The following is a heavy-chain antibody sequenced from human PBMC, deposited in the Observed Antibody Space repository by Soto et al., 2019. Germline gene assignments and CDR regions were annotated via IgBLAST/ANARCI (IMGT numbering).Heavy chain of an antibody. V-gene: IGHV1-18*01. J-gene: IGHJ4*02. D-gene: IGHD2-15*01. CDR1: GYTFTSYG. Sequence: ASVKVSCKASGYTFTSYGISWVRQAPGQGLEWMGWINAYNGNTNYAQKLQGRVTMTRDTSTSTVYMELSSLRSEDTAVYYCARVYFSGGSCYGIDYWGQGTLVTVSS. CDR3: ARVYFSGGSCYGIDY. CDR2: INAYNGNT.